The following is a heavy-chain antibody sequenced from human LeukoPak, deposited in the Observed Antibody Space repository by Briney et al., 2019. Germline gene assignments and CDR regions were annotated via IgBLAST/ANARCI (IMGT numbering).Heavy chain of an antibody. V-gene: IGHV3-30*04. CDR2: ISYDGSNK. D-gene: IGHD3-10*01. J-gene: IGHJ4*02. CDR1: GFTFSSYA. CDR3: ASGDYYGSGSYPNVYFDY. Sequence: GGSLRLSCAASGFTFSSYAMRWVRQAPGKGLEWVAVISYDGSNKYYADSVKGRFTISRDNSKNTLYLQMNSLRAEDTAVYYCASGDYYGSGSYPNVYFDYWGQGTLVTVSS.